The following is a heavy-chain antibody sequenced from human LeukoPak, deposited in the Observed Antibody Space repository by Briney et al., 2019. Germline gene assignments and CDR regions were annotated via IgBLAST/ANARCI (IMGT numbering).Heavy chain of an antibody. CDR3: AVMIGYFDY. Sequence: SETLSLTCTVSGGSVTNYYWSWIRQPPGKGLEWIGYIHYSGSTNYNPSLKSRVSISRDTSKNQFSLKLNSVTAADTAVYYCAVMIGYFDYWGQGILVTVSS. J-gene: IGHJ4*02. CDR2: IHYSGST. V-gene: IGHV4-59*08. D-gene: IGHD3-22*01. CDR1: GGSVTNYY.